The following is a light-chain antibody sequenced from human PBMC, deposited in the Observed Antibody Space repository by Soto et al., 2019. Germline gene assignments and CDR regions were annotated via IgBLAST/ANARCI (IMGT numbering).Light chain of an antibody. Sequence: DIQMTQSPSTLSASVGDRVSITCRASQSISSWLAWYQQKPGKAPKLLIYKASTLEGGVPSRFSGSGSGTEFTLTISSLQPDDFATYYCQQYKTYRTFGQGAKVDI. J-gene: IGKJ1*01. CDR3: QQYKTYRT. CDR2: KAS. CDR1: QSISSW. V-gene: IGKV1-5*03.